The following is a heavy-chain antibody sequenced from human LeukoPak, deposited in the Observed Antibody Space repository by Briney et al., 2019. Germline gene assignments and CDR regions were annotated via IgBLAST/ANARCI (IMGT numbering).Heavy chain of an antibody. Sequence: PGRSLRLSCAASGFTFSSYAMHWVRQAPGKGLEWVALISYDGSNKYYADSVKARFIISRDNSKNTVYLQMNSLRAEDTAVYYCGRGHWGLDYWGQGALVTVSS. V-gene: IGHV3-30*04. D-gene: IGHD7-27*01. J-gene: IGHJ4*02. CDR2: ISYDGSNK. CDR3: GRGHWGLDY. CDR1: GFTFSSYA.